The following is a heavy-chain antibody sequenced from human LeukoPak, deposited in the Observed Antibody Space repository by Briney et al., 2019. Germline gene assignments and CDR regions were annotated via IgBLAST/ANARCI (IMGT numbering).Heavy chain of an antibody. CDR3: ARDLKITIFGVVKRSYYYYMDV. J-gene: IGHJ6*03. CDR2: ISAYNGNT. V-gene: IGHV1-18*01. Sequence: ASVKVSCKASGYTFTSYGISWVRQAPGQGLEWMGWISAYNGNTNYAQKLQGRVTMTTDTSTSTAYMELRSLRSDDTAVYYCARDLKITIFGVVKRSYYYYMDVWGKGTTVTVSS. CDR1: GYTFTSYG. D-gene: IGHD3-3*01.